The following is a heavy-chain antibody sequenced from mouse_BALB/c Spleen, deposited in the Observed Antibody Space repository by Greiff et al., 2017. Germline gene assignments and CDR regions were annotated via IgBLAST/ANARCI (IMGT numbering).Heavy chain of an antibody. CDR1: GFTFNTYA. Sequence: EVQVVESGGGLVQPKGSLKLSCAASGFTFNTYAMNWVRQAPGKGLEWVARIRSKSNNYATYYADSVKDRFTISRDDSQSMLYLQMNNLKTEDTAMYYCVRNHYYGYDGGGYYAMDYWGQGTSVTVSS. V-gene: IGHV10-1*02. CDR2: IRSKSNNYAT. J-gene: IGHJ4*01. D-gene: IGHD2-2*01. CDR3: VRNHYYGYDGGGYYAMDY.